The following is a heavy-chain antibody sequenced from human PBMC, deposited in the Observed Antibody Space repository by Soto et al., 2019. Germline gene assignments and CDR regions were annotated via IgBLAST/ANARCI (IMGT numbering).Heavy chain of an antibody. Sequence: QVQLVQSGAEVKKPGASVKVSCKASGYTFRNYAVNWVRQAPGQGLEWMGSINTYNGNTNYAQNLQDRVTLTADTSTSTAFMELRSLRSDDTAVYYCAKSPRGAMATDWGQGTLVTVSS. CDR1: GYTFRNYA. D-gene: IGHD5-12*01. J-gene: IGHJ4*02. CDR2: INTYNGNT. CDR3: AKSPRGAMATD. V-gene: IGHV1-18*01.